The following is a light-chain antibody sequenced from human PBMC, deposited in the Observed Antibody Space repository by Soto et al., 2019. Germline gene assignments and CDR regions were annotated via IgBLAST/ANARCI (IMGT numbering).Light chain of an antibody. J-gene: IGKJ5*01. CDR1: QSVSSK. CDR3: EQYNNWPPIT. CDR2: GAS. Sequence: EIVMTQSPATLSVSPGERATLSCRASQSVSSKLAWYQQKPGQAPRLLIYGASTRTTGIPARFSGSGSGTEFTLTISSLQSEDFAVYYCEQYNNWPPITFGQGTRLEIK. V-gene: IGKV3-15*01.